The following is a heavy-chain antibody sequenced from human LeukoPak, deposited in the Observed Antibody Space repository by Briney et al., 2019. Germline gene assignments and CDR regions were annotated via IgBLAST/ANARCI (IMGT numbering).Heavy chain of an antibody. CDR1: GLTFSNAW. Sequence: PGGSLRLSCVVSGLTFSNAWMTWVRRAPGKGLEWVGRIKSESVGGAIDYAAPVKGRFPISRDDSRNTVYLQMNSLKTEDTAFYYCTTTYHYDSTGYSSYYWGQGTLVTVSS. CDR2: IKSESVGGAI. J-gene: IGHJ4*02. D-gene: IGHD3-22*01. V-gene: IGHV3-15*01. CDR3: TTTYHYDSTGYSSYY.